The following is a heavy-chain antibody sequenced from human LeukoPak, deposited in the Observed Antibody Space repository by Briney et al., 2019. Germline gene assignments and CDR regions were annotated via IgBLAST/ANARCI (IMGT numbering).Heavy chain of an antibody. V-gene: IGHV3-33*01. CDR3: ARGYTAMFDY. CDR1: GFTFSSYG. D-gene: IGHD5-18*01. CDR2: IWYDGSNK. J-gene: IGHJ4*02. Sequence: GGSLRLSCAASGFTFSSYGMHWVRQAPGKGLEGVAVIWYDGSNKYYAVSVKGRFTISRDNSKNTLYLQMNSLRAEDTAVYYCARGYTAMFDYWGQGTLVTVSS.